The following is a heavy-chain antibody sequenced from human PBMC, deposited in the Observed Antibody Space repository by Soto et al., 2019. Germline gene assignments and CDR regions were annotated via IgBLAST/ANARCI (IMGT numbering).Heavy chain of an antibody. CDR1: GYTFITYG. Sequence: QVQLVQSGAEVKKPGASVKVSCKASGYTFITYGVSWVRQAPGQGLDWLGRISTYNGNTRYAERLQGRVTMTTDTNTKTAYMELRKLRSDDTAVYYCARAPTDYYDNSANYFLDYWGQGTLVTVSS. J-gene: IGHJ4*02. V-gene: IGHV1-18*01. CDR3: ARAPTDYYDNSANYFLDY. CDR2: ISTYNGNT. D-gene: IGHD3-22*01.